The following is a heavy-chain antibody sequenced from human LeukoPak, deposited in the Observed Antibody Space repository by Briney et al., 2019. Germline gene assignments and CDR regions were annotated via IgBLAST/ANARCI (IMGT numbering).Heavy chain of an antibody. Sequence: GGSLRLSCAASGFTFSSYEMNWVRQAPGKGLEWVSYISSSGGTIYYADSVKGRFTISRDNAKNSLYLQMNSLRAEDTAVYYCARVEYSYGSDYWGQGTLVTVSS. D-gene: IGHD5-18*01. V-gene: IGHV3-48*03. CDR2: ISSSGGTI. CDR3: ARVEYSYGSDY. CDR1: GFTFSSYE. J-gene: IGHJ4*02.